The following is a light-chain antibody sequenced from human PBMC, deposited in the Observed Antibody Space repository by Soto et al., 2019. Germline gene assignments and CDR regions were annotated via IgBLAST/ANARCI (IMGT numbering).Light chain of an antibody. Sequence: EIVLTQSPASLSLSPGERATLSCRASQSVSSHLAWFQQRPGQAPRLLIYGASNRATGIPARFGGSGSGTNFTLPISSLEPEDFAVYYCQPRSNWPPVLTFGGGTKVEIK. CDR3: QPRSNWPPVLT. J-gene: IGKJ4*01. CDR1: QSVSSH. V-gene: IGKV3-11*01. CDR2: GAS.